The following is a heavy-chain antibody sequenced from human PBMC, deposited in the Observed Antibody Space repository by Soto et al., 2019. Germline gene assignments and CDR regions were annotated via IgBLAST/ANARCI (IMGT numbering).Heavy chain of an antibody. CDR1: GYTFTGYY. Sequence: ASVKVSCKASGYTFTGYYMHWVRQAPGQGLEWMGWINPNSGGTNYAQKFQGRVTMTRDTPISTAYMELSRLRSDDTAVYYCAVIAEGIAFDYWGQGTLVAVSS. D-gene: IGHD6-13*01. J-gene: IGHJ4*02. CDR3: AVIAEGIAFDY. V-gene: IGHV1-2*02. CDR2: INPNSGGT.